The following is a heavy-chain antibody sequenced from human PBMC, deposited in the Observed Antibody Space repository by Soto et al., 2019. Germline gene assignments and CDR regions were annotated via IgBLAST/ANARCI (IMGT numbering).Heavy chain of an antibody. CDR2: ISASGAYK. CDR1: GSNINTYS. D-gene: IGHD1-26*01. V-gene: IGHV3-21*02. CDR3: AGERSALPGARDAMDV. Sequence: EVRLVESGGGLVKPGGSLRVSCAASGSNINTYSMNWVRQAPGKGLLWVSFISASGAYKYYADSVRGRFTISRDNAKKSVFLEMNSLTADDTAIYYCAGERSALPGARDAMDVWGQGTTVTVSS. J-gene: IGHJ6*02.